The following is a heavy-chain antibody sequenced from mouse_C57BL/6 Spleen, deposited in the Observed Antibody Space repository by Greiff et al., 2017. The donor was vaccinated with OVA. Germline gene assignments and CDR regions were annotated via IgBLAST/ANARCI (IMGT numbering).Heavy chain of an antibody. Sequence: EVKLQESGGGLVQPKGSLKLSCAASGFSFNTYAMNWVRQAPGKGLEWVARIRSKSNNYATYYADSVKDRFTISRDDSESMLYLQMNNLKTEDTAMYYCVRHGDDYDGFAYWGQGTLVTVSA. V-gene: IGHV10-1*01. CDR3: VRHGDDYDGFAY. J-gene: IGHJ3*01. D-gene: IGHD2-4*01. CDR1: GFSFNTYA. CDR2: IRSKSNNYAT.